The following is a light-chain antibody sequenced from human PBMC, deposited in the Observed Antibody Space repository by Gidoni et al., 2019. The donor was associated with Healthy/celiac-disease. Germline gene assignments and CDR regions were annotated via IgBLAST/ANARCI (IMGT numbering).Light chain of an antibody. CDR3: AAWDDSLNGPV. CDR2: SNN. V-gene: IGLV1-44*01. J-gene: IGLJ2*01. Sequence: QSVLTQPPSASGTPGRRVTIACSGSSSNIGSNTVNWYQQLPGTAPKLLIYSNNQRPSGVPDRFSGSKSGTSASLAISGLKSEDEADYYCAAWDDSLNGPVFGGGTKLTVL. CDR1: SSNIGSNT.